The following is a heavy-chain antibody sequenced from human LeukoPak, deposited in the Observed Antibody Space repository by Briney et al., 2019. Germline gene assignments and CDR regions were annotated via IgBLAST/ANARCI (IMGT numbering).Heavy chain of an antibody. CDR3: ARARSSGWSRYSYYGMDV. CDR2: INHSGST. Sequence: SETLSLTCAVYGGSFCGYYWSWVRQPPGKGLEWVGEINHSGSTNYNPSLKSRVTISVDTSNNQFSLKLRSVTAADTAVYYCARARSSGWSRYSYYGMDVWGQGTTVTVSS. D-gene: IGHD6-19*01. V-gene: IGHV4-34*01. J-gene: IGHJ6*02. CDR1: GGSFCGYY.